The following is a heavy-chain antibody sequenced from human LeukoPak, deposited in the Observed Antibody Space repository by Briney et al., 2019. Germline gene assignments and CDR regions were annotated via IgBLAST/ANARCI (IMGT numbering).Heavy chain of an antibody. J-gene: IGHJ4*02. CDR2: INPNSGGT. D-gene: IGHD6-19*01. CDR3: ARDRRIAVAGTLVY. Sequence: GASVKVSGKASGYTFTGYYMRWVRQAPGQGLEWMGWINPNSGGTNYAQKFQGRVTMTRDTSISTAYMELSRLRSDDTAVYYCARDRRIAVAGTLVYWGQGTLITVSS. CDR1: GYTFTGYY. V-gene: IGHV1-2*02.